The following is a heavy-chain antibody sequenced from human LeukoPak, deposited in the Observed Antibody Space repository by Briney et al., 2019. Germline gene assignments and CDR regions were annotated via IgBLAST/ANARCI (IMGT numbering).Heavy chain of an antibody. CDR1: GGSFSGYY. V-gene: IGHV4-34*01. Sequence: SETLSLTCAVYGGSFSGYYWSWIRQPPGKGLEWIGEINHSGSTNYNPSLKSRVTISVDTSKNQFSLKLSSVTAADTAVYYCARGGRRVATRTNWFDPWGQGTLVTVSS. D-gene: IGHD5-12*01. CDR3: ARGGRRVATRTNWFDP. CDR2: INHSGST. J-gene: IGHJ5*02.